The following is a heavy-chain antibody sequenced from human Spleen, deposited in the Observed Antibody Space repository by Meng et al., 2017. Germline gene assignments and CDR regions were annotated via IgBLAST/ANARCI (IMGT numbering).Heavy chain of an antibody. V-gene: IGHV1-2*06. Sequence: ASVKVSCKASGYTFLDYWLHWVRRAPGQGLEWMGRINPKSGDTHYAQRFQGRVTMTGDNSISTAYMELSGLRSDDTAMYYCARDEDISAAGKLIGGYWGQETLVTVSS. CDR1: GYTFLDYW. D-gene: IGHD6-13*01. CDR3: ARDEDISAAGKLIGGY. CDR2: INPKSGDT. J-gene: IGHJ4*02.